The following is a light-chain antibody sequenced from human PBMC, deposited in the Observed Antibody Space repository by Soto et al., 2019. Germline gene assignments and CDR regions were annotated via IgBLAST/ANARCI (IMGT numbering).Light chain of an antibody. CDR3: QQYNNWPRT. Sequence: VLTQSPCSLSLSPGERATLSCRASQSVSSTYLAWYQQKPGQAPRLLIYGASSRATGIPDRFSGSGSGTEFTLTISSLQSEDFAVYYCQQYNNWPRTFGQGTKVDIK. V-gene: IGKV3-20*01. J-gene: IGKJ1*01. CDR1: QSVSSTY. CDR2: GAS.